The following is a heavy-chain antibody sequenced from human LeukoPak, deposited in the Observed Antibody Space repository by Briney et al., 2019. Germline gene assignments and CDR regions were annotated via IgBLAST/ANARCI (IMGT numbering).Heavy chain of an antibody. D-gene: IGHD3-3*01. CDR2: INSDGSNT. V-gene: IGHV3-74*01. J-gene: IGHJ4*02. CDR3: AREASDFWSGYPDY. CDR1: GFTFNSYW. Sequence: GGSLRLSCAASGFTFNSYWMHWVRQAPGKGLMWVSRINSDGSNTRYADSVKGRFTISRDNAKNTLYLQMNSLRAEDTAVYYCAREASDFWSGYPDYWGQGTLVTVSS.